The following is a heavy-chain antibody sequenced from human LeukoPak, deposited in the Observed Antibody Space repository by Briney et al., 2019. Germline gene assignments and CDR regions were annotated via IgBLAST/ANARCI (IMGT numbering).Heavy chain of an antibody. CDR2: MNPNSGNT. CDR3: ARGPGSRGIFDY. V-gene: IGHV1-8*01. CDR1: GYTFTSYD. D-gene: IGHD3-10*01. Sequence: ASVKVSCKASGYTFTSYDNNWVRQATGQGLEWMGWMNPNSGNTGYAQKFQGRVTMTRNTSISTAYMELSSLRSEDTAVYYCARGPGSRGIFDYWGQGTLVTVSS. J-gene: IGHJ4*02.